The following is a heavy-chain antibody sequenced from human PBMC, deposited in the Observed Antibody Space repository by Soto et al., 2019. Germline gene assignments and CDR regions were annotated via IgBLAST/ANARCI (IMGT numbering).Heavy chain of an antibody. CDR2: ISAYNGNT. CDR1: GYTFTSNG. Sequence: GASVKVSCKASGYTFTSNGISWVRQAPGQGLEWMGWISAYNGNTNYAQKLQGRFTMTTDTSTSTAYMELRSLRSDDTAVYYCARSIAAAVDFDYWGQGTLVTVSS. D-gene: IGHD6-13*01. CDR3: ARSIAAAVDFDY. J-gene: IGHJ4*02. V-gene: IGHV1-18*01.